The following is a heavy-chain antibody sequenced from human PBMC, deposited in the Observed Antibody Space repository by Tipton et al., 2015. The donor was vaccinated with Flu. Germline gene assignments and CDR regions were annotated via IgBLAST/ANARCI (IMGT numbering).Heavy chain of an antibody. J-gene: IGHJ4*02. CDR3: ARSGVRGVFNY. V-gene: IGHV4-39*07. Sequence: TLSLTCTVSDGSISSRIYYWGWIRQPPGKGLEWIGSIYYSWSTYYNPSLKSRLTISVGTSKDQFSLKLSSVTAADTAVYYCARSGVRGVFNYWGQGTLVTVSS. CDR2: IYYSWST. CDR1: DGSISSRIYY. D-gene: IGHD3-10*01.